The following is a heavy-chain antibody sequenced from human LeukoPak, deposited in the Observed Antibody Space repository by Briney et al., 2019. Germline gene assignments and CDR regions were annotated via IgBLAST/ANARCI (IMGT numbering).Heavy chain of an antibody. Sequence: ETLSLTCTVSGYSISSGYYWGWIRQPPGKGLEWIGSIYYSGSTYYNPSLKSRVTISVDTSKNQFSLKLSSVTAADTAVYYCASLSSGPPRTFDPWGQGTLVTVSS. CDR3: ASLSSGPPRTFDP. D-gene: IGHD3-22*01. CDR1: GYSISSGYY. J-gene: IGHJ5*02. CDR2: IYYSGST. V-gene: IGHV4-38-2*02.